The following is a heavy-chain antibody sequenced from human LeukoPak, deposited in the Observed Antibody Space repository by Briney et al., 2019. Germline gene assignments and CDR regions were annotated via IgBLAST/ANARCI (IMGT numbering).Heavy chain of an antibody. Sequence: SETLSLTCSVSGHSIRTGYYWDWIRQAPGEGLEWIGSLYYSGSTFYSPSLKSRVSISADNSKNQFVLSLRSVTAADTAMYYCMVNGLGSQAIDLWGQGILVTVSS. J-gene: IGHJ5*02. V-gene: IGHV4-38-2*02. CDR2: LYYSGST. D-gene: IGHD3-16*01. CDR1: GHSIRTGYY. CDR3: MVNGLGSQAIDL.